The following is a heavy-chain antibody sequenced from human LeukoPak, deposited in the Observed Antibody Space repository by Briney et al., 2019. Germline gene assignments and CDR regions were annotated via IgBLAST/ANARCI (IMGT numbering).Heavy chain of an antibody. D-gene: IGHD3-9*01. CDR2: IYSGGET. J-gene: IGHJ4*02. V-gene: IGHV3-53*01. Sequence: GGSLRLSCAASEFTVSTNYMSWVRQAPGKGLEWVSFIYSGGETQYADPVKGRFTISRDHSKNTLYLQMNSLRAEDTAVYYCAKDLSNYDILTPLDYWGQGTLVTVSS. CDR1: EFTVSTNY. CDR3: AKDLSNYDILTPLDY.